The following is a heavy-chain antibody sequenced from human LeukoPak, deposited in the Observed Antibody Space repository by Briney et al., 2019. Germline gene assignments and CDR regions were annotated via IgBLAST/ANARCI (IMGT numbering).Heavy chain of an antibody. Sequence: PSETLSLTCTVSGYSISSGYYWGWIRQPPGEGLEWIGSIYHSGSTYYNPSLKSRVTISVDTSKNQFSLKLSSVTAADTAVYYCARDGYSYGWVGEKNYWGQGTLVTVSS. CDR3: ARDGYSYGWVGEKNY. CDR1: GYSISSGYY. V-gene: IGHV4-38-2*02. D-gene: IGHD5-18*01. CDR2: IYHSGST. J-gene: IGHJ4*02.